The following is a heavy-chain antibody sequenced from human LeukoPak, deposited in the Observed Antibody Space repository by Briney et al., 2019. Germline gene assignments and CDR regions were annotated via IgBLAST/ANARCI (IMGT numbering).Heavy chain of an antibody. D-gene: IGHD1-26*01. J-gene: IGHJ6*02. V-gene: IGHV1-69*13. CDR1: GGTFSSYA. Sequence: SVKVSCKASGGTFSSYAISWVRQAPGQGLVWMGGIIPIFGTANYAQKFQGRVTITADESTSTAYMELSSLRSEDTAVYYCARDRSYYGNYYGMDVWGQGTTVTVSS. CDR2: IIPIFGTA. CDR3: ARDRSYYGNYYGMDV.